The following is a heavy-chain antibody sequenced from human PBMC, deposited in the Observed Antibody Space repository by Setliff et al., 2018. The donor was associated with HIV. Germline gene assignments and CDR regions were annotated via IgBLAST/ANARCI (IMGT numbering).Heavy chain of an antibody. Sequence: PSETLSLTCTVSGGSTTGYYWSWIRQPAGKRLEWIGRVTVNGATEYNPSLQSRVTISVDTSENQFSLKVTSVTAADTATYYCSRGPPFDRWGRGTLVTVSS. V-gene: IGHV4-4*07. CDR3: SRGPPFDR. CDR2: VTVNGAT. CDR1: GGSTTGYY. J-gene: IGHJ2*01.